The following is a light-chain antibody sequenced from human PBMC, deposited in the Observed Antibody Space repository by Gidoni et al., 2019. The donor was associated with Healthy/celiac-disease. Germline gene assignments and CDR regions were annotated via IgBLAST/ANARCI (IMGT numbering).Light chain of an antibody. J-gene: IGKJ1*01. CDR1: QSISSW. Sequence: DIQMTQSPSTLSASVGDRVTITSRASQSISSWLGWYQQKPGKAPKLLIYKASSLESGVPSRFSGSGSGTEFTITISSLQPDDFATYYCQQSWTFGQGTKVEIK. CDR2: KAS. CDR3: QQSWT. V-gene: IGKV1-5*03.